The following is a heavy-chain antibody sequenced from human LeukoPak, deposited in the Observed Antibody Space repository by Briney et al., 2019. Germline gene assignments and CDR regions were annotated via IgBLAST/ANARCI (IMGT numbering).Heavy chain of an antibody. J-gene: IGHJ4*02. CDR3: TRGWDS. CDR1: GYTFSNYY. Sequence: ASVKVSCKASGYTFSNYYINWVRQAPGQGLEWMGWMNPDSDDADYAQKFQGRFSITMNTSITTAYMELSSLGFEDTAVYFCTRGWDSWGQGTLVTVSS. CDR2: MNPDSDDA. V-gene: IGHV1-8*01.